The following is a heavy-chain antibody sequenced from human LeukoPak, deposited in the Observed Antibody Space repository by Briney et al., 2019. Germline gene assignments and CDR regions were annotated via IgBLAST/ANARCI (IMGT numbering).Heavy chain of an antibody. D-gene: IGHD5-24*01. CDR1: GFTFSAYW. CDR3: AISVEMATIGDH. V-gene: IGHV3-7*03. J-gene: IGHJ4*02. CDR2: IRQDGSEK. Sequence: GGSLRLSCAVPGFTFSAYWMTWVRKAPGKGLQWVANIRQDGSEKYYVDSVKGRFTISRDNAKNSLYLQMNSLTADDTAVYYCAISVEMATIGDHWGQGILVTVS.